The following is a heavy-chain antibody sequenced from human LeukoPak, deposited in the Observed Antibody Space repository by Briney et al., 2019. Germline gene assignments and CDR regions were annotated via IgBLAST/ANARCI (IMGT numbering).Heavy chain of an antibody. J-gene: IGHJ4*02. V-gene: IGHV3-23*01. Sequence: PGGSLRLSCAASGFTFNNYAMSWVRQAPGKGLEWVSTIGYSGGGTYYADSEKGRFTISRDNSKNTLYLQMNSLRAEDTAVYYCAKAYDSSGYSFDYWGQGTLVTVSS. CDR3: AKAYDSSGYSFDY. CDR2: IGYSGGGT. D-gene: IGHD3-22*01. CDR1: GFTFNNYA.